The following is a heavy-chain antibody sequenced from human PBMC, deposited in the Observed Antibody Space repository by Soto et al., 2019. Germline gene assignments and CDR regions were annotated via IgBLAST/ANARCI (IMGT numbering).Heavy chain of an antibody. J-gene: IGHJ4*02. V-gene: IGHV4-4*02. CDR1: GGSISSSNW. CDR2: IYHSGST. D-gene: IGHD3-10*01. CDR3: GGGDLLEARGAAYFAY. Sequence: QVQLQESGPGLVKPSGTLSLTCAVSGGSISSSNWWSWVRQPPGKGLEWIGEIYHSGSTNYNPSPRSRVTLPVDRSKNRSSWKRGPVPAGTTAGNYGGGGDLLEARGAAYFAYGGQGTLV.